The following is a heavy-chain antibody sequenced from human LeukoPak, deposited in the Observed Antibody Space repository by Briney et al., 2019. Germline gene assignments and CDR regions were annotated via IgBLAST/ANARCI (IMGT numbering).Heavy chain of an antibody. CDR3: ARVVGGAYYYYYYMDV. CDR2: ISAYNGNT. V-gene: IGHV1-18*01. CDR1: GYTFTSYG. Sequence: GASVKVSCKSSGYTFTSYGISWVRQAPGQGLEWMGWISAYNGNTNYAQKLQGRVTMTEDTSTSTAYMELRSLKSDGTAVYYCARVVGGAYYYYYYMDVWGKGTTVTVSS. D-gene: IGHD3-16*01. J-gene: IGHJ6*03.